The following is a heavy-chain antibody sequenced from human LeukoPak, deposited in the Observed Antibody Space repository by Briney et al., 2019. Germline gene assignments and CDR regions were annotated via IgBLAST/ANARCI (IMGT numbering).Heavy chain of an antibody. D-gene: IGHD2-21*02. Sequence: ASVKVSCKASGYNFTSYGISWVRQAPGQGLEWMGWISAYNGNTNYAQKLQGRVTMTTDTSTSTAYMELRSLRSDDTAVYYCARVPSYCGGDCYSDYWGQGTLVTVSS. CDR3: ARVPSYCGGDCYSDY. CDR2: ISAYNGNT. V-gene: IGHV1-18*01. J-gene: IGHJ4*02. CDR1: GYNFTSYG.